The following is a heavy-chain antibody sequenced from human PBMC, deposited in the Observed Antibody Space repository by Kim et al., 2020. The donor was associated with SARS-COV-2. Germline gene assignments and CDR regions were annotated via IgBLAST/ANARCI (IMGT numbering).Heavy chain of an antibody. J-gene: IGHJ4*02. CDR2: ISYDGSNK. V-gene: IGHV3-30*18. CDR1: GFTFSSYG. D-gene: IGHD3-16*01. CDR3: AKEFARGLFRGYCDY. Sequence: GGSLRLSCAASGFTFSSYGMHWVRQAPGKGLEWVAVISYDGSNKYYADSVKGRFTISRDNSKNTLYLQMNSLRAEDTAVYYCAKEFARGLFRGYCDYWGQGTLVTVSS.